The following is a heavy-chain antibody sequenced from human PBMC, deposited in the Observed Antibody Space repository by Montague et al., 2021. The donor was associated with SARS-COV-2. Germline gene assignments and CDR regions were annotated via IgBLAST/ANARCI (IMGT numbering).Heavy chain of an antibody. V-gene: IGHV4-34*01. Sequence: SETLSLTCAVYGGSFSGYYWSWIRQPPGKGLEWIGEINHSGSTNXKPSLKSRVTISADTSKNQFSRKLSSVTAADTAVYYCARGSRQWLVRPPHYYYFDYWGQGTLVTVSS. J-gene: IGHJ4*02. CDR1: GGSFSGYY. D-gene: IGHD6-19*01. CDR3: ARGSRQWLVRPPHYYYFDY. CDR2: INHSGST.